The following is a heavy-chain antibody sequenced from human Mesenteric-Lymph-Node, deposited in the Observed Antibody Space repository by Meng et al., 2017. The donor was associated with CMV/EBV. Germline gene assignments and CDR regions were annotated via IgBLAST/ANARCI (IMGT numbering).Heavy chain of an antibody. CDR3: GFSLSITYFDY. V-gene: IGHV3-49*04. Sequence: GESLKISCTGSGFTFGDYTMNWVRQAPGKGLEWVGFIRSKAFGGAIEYAPSVKGRFILSRDDSKNIAYLRMNSLKTEDTAVYYCGFSLSITYFDYWGQGAPVTVSS. J-gene: IGHJ4*02. D-gene: IGHD3-10*01. CDR2: IRSKAFGGAI. CDR1: GFTFGDYT.